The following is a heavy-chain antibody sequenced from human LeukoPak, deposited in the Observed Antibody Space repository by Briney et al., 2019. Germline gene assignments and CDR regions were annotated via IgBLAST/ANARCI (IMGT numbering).Heavy chain of an antibody. J-gene: IGHJ4*02. V-gene: IGHV4-59*01. CDR3: ARGGIAVAVSFDY. CDR1: GGSISSYY. CDR2: IYYSGST. Sequence: SETLSLTCTVSGGSISSYYWSWIRHPPGQGLEWIGYIYYSGSTNYNPSLKSRVTISVDTSKNQFSLKLSSVTAADTAVYYCARGGIAVAVSFDYWGQGTLVTVSS. D-gene: IGHD6-19*01.